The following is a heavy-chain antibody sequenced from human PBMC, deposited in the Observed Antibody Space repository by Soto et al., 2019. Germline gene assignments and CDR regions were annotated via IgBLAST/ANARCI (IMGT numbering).Heavy chain of an antibody. V-gene: IGHV4-34*01. CDR3: AREPRGVVGYSSSWQHPTSMGYMDV. Sequence: SETLSLTCAVYGGSFSGYYWSWIRQPPGKGLEWIGEINHSGSTNYNPSLKSRVTISVDTSKNQFSLKLSSVTAADTAVYYCAREPRGVVGYSSSWQHPTSMGYMDVWGKGTTVTVSS. CDR1: GGSFSGYY. CDR2: INHSGST. J-gene: IGHJ6*03. D-gene: IGHD6-13*01.